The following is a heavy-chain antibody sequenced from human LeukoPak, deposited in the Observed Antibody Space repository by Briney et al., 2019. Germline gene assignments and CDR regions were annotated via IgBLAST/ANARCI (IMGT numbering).Heavy chain of an antibody. CDR2: INPSGGST. CDR1: GYTFTAYY. Sequence: ASVKVSCKASGYTFTAYYMHWVRQAPGQGLECVGIINPSGGSTSYAQKFQGRVTMTRDMSTSTVYMELSSLRSEDTAVYYCARDRHYYDSSASKGVMGNWGQGALVTVSS. V-gene: IGHV1-46*01. D-gene: IGHD3-22*01. J-gene: IGHJ4*02. CDR3: ARDRHYYDSSASKGVMGN.